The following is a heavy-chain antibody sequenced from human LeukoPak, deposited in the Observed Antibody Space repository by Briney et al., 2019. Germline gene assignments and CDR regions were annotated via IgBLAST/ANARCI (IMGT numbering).Heavy chain of an antibody. Sequence: ASVKVSCKASGYAFTSYHIHWIRQAPGQGRGRMGIIIPSSGSTTYAQKFQGRVTMTRDTSTKTVYMELSRLTSDDTAVYFCARSDYNDYRGLGFWGQGTPVTVS. CDR1: GYAFTSYH. CDR2: IIPSSGST. J-gene: IGHJ4*02. D-gene: IGHD4-11*01. CDR3: ARSDYNDYRGLGF. V-gene: IGHV1-46*01.